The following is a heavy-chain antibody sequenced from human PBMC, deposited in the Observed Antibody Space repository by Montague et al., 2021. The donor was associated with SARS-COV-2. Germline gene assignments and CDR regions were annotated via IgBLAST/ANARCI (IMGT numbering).Heavy chain of an antibody. CDR2: IYNGGST. CDR3: ATRTRYPQNDFGF. J-gene: IGHJ4*02. V-gene: IGHV4-39*01. D-gene: IGHD1-14*01. Sequence: SETLSLTCTVSGGSIRNSDYSWGWVRQPPGNGLEWIGNIYNGGSTFYNPSLKSRVTIFVDTSKNQFSLKLSSVTAADTAVYYCATRTRYPQNDFGFWGQGTLVTVSS. CDR1: GGSIRNSDYS.